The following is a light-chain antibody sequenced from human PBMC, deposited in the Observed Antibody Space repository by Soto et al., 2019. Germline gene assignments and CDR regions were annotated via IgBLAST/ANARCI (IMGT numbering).Light chain of an antibody. CDR3: QQYNNWPPRWT. CDR2: GAS. V-gene: IGKV3-20*01. CDR1: QSFTSNF. Sequence: EIVLTQSPGSLSLSPGERATLSCRASQSFTSNFLAWYQQKPGQAPRLLIYGASSRATGIPDRFSGSGSGTDFTLTISRLEPEDFAVYYCQQYNNWPPRWTFGQGTKVDIK. J-gene: IGKJ1*01.